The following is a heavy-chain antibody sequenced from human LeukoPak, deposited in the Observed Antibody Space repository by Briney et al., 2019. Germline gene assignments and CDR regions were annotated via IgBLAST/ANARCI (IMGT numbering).Heavy chain of an antibody. CDR3: ARDHLLTGGIDF. Sequence: ASVKVSCKASGGTFSSYAISWVRQAPGQGLEWMGWINTNTGNPTYAQGFTGRFVFSLDTSVSTSYLQISSLRAEDTAVYYCARDHLLTGGIDFWGQGTLVTVSS. D-gene: IGHD2-8*02. V-gene: IGHV7-4-1*02. CDR2: INTNTGNP. CDR1: GGTFSSYA. J-gene: IGHJ4*02.